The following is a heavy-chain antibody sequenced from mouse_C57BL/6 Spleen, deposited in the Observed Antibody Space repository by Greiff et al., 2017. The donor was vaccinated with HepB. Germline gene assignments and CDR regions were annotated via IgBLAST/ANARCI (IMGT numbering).Heavy chain of an antibody. Sequence: EVNVVESGGDLVKPGGSLKLSCAASGFTFSSYGMSWVRQTPDKRLEWVATISSGGSYTSYPDSVKGRFTISRDNAKNTLYLQMSSLKSEDTAMYYCARDWDLLRWYFDVWGTGTTVTVSS. V-gene: IGHV5-6*01. D-gene: IGHD4-1*01. J-gene: IGHJ1*03. CDR1: GFTFSSYG. CDR3: ARDWDLLRWYFDV. CDR2: ISSGGSYT.